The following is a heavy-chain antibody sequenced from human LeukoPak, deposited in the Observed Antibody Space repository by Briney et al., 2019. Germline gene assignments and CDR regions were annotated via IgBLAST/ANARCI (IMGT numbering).Heavy chain of an antibody. CDR3: TTDYYDSSGYYSFFDY. CDR1: GFTFSNAW. Sequence: GGSLRLSCAASGFTFSNAWMSWVRQAPGKGLEWVGRIKSKTDGGTTDYAAPVKGRFTISRDDSKNTLYLQMNSLKTEDTAVYYCTTDYYDSSGYYSFFDYWGQGTLVTVSS. J-gene: IGHJ4*02. V-gene: IGHV3-15*01. D-gene: IGHD3-22*01. CDR2: IKSKTDGGTT.